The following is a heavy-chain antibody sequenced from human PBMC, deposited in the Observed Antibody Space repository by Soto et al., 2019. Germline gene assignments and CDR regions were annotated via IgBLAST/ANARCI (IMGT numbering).Heavy chain of an antibody. D-gene: IGHD2-2*01. Sequence: VGSRRLSCAASGVTFSIYSMNWVRQAPGKGLEWVSSISSSSSYIYYADSVKGRFTISRDNAKNSLYLQMNSLRAEDTAVYYCARDWAAARRSIYWGQGT. V-gene: IGHV3-21*01. CDR1: GVTFSIYS. CDR3: ARDWAAARRSIY. J-gene: IGHJ4*02. CDR2: ISSSSSYI.